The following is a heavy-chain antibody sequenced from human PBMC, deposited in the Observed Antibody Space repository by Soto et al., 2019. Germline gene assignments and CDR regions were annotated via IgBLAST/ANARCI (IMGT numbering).Heavy chain of an antibody. CDR1: GGSISSYY. Sequence: PSETLSLTCSVSGGSISSYYWSWIRQPPGKGLEWIAYIYYSVTSYNPSLKSRVTISVDTSKNQFSLKLSSVTAADTAVYYCARALPMVRGVISYYFDFWGQGTLVTVSS. CDR2: IYYSVT. V-gene: IGHV4-59*01. D-gene: IGHD3-10*01. CDR3: ARALPMVRGVISYYFDF. J-gene: IGHJ4*02.